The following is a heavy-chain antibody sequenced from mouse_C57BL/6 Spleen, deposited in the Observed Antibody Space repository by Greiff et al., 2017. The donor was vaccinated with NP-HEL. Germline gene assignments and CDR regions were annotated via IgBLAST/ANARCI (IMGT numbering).Heavy chain of an antibody. CDR1: GYTFTSYW. V-gene: IGHV1-55*01. J-gene: IGHJ4*01. CDR2: IYPGSGST. CDR3: AREAAQATYAMDD. Sequence: QVQLQQPGAELVKPGASVKMSCKASGYTFTSYWITWVKQRPGQGLEWIGDIYPGSGSTNYNEKFKSKATLTVDTSSSTAYMQLSSLTSEDSSVYYCAREAAQATYAMDDWGQGTSVTVSS. D-gene: IGHD3-2*02.